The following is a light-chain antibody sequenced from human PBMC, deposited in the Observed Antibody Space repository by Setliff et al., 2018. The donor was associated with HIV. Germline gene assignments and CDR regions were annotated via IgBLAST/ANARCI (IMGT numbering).Light chain of an antibody. CDR2: DVT. CDR1: SSDIGDYES. V-gene: IGLV2-23*02. J-gene: IGLJ2*01. CDR3: CSYAGSDTWI. Sequence: QSALTQPASVSGSPGQSITISCTGSSSDIGDYESVSWYQQHPGEVPKLMIYDVTKRPSGVSNRFSASKSGNTASLTISGLQAEDEARYYCCSYAGSDTWIFGGGTKVTVL.